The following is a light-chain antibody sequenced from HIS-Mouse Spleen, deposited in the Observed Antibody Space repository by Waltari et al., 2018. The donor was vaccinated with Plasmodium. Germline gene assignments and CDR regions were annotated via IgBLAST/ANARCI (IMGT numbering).Light chain of an antibody. CDR1: QSVSSN. CDR2: GAS. J-gene: IGKJ2*01. CDR3: QQYNNWPPYT. Sequence: EIVMTQSPATLSVSPGERATLSCRASQSVSSNLAWYQQNPGQAPRRLIYGASTRATGIPARFSGSGSGTEFTLTISSMQSEDFAVEYCQQYNNWPPYTFGQGTKLEIK. V-gene: IGKV3-15*01.